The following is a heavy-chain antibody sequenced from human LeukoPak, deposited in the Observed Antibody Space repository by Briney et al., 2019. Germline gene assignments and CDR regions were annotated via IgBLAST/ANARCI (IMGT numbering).Heavy chain of an antibody. Sequence: SETLSLTCTVSGDSITSFYWSWIRQSPGKGLEWIGYFYYSRGTTYNPSLRSRATISADTSQNQFSLKLRSVTAADTAVYYCARDLPYCSGGSCYPPDAFDIWGQGTMVTVSS. D-gene: IGHD2-15*01. CDR3: ARDLPYCSGGSCYPPDAFDI. CDR2: FYYSRGT. J-gene: IGHJ3*02. V-gene: IGHV4-59*01. CDR1: GDSITSFY.